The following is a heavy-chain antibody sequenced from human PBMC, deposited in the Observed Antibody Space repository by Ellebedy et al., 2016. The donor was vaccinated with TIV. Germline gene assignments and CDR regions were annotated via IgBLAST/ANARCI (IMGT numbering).Heavy chain of an antibody. D-gene: IGHD3-9*01. CDR2: ISGSDGTT. J-gene: IGHJ4*02. CDR3: AKDLVLSLLYYDILTGYPFDY. CDR1: GFTFSSYA. Sequence: GESLKISCAASGFTFSSYAMSWVRQAPGKGLEWVSSISGSDGTTYHADSVKGRFTTSRDNSKNTLYLQMNSLRAEDTAVYYCAKDLVLSLLYYDILTGYPFDYWGQGTLVTVSS. V-gene: IGHV3-23*01.